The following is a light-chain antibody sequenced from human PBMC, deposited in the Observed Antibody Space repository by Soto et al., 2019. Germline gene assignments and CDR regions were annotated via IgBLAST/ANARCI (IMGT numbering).Light chain of an antibody. J-gene: IGKJ5*01. Sequence: EIVLPQSPDTLSLSPGERAALSCRASQSVRNSYLSWYQQKPGQAPKLLIYGASSRPAGIPDRFSGSGSGTDFTLTISILEADDFAVYYCQHYGNSPPMTFGQGTRLDIK. CDR1: QSVRNSY. CDR2: GAS. CDR3: QHYGNSPPMT. V-gene: IGKV3-20*01.